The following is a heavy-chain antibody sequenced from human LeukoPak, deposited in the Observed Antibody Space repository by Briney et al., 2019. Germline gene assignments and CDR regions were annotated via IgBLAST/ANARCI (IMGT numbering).Heavy chain of an antibody. V-gene: IGHV1-46*01. CDR2: INPTGSST. D-gene: IGHD3-3*01. CDR1: GYTFTSYY. CDR3: ARDRTHYDFWSGYYTLYYYGMDV. J-gene: IGHJ6*02. Sequence: ASVKVSCKASGYTFTSYYMHWVRQAPGQGLEWMGIINPTGSSTSYAQKFQGRVTMTRDTSTSTVYMELSSLRSEDTAVYYCARDRTHYDFWSGYYTLYYYGMDVWGQGTTVTVSS.